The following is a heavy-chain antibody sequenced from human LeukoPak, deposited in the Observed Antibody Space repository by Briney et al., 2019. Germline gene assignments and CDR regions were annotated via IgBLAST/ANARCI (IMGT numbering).Heavy chain of an antibody. J-gene: IGHJ3*02. D-gene: IGHD3-22*01. CDR2: IYGSGTSA. V-gene: IGHV3-23*03. CDR1: GFTFSTYA. CDR3: AKDLGYLYYYCAFDI. Sequence: GGSLRLSCAASGFTFSTYAMNWVRQAPGKGLEWVSIIYGSGTSANYADSVKGRFTISRDNAKNSLYLQMNSLRAEDTALYYCAKDLGYLYYYCAFDIWGQGTMVTVSS.